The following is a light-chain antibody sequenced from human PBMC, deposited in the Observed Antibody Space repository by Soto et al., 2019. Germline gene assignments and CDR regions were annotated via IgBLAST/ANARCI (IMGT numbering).Light chain of an antibody. J-gene: IGKJ1*01. V-gene: IGKV2-30*01. Sequence: DVVMTQSPLSLPVTLGQPASISCRSSQSIVFSDGNAYLNWFHQRPGQPPRRLIYRASNRDSWVPDRFSGSGSGTDFTLEISRVEAEDVGVYYCMQGTHWPPTFGRGTKVEIK. CDR1: QSIVFSDGNAY. CDR3: MQGTHWPPT. CDR2: RAS.